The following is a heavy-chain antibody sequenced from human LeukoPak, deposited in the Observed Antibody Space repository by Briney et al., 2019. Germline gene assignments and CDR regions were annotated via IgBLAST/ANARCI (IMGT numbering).Heavy chain of an antibody. CDR3: ARADYYDSSGYPICY. V-gene: IGHV3-30*03. J-gene: IGHJ4*02. CDR1: GFTFSNYG. CDR2: ISYDGSNK. D-gene: IGHD3-22*01. Sequence: GGSLRLSCAASGFTFSNYGMHWVRQAPGKGLESVAVISYDGSNKYYADSVKGRFTISRDNSKNTLYLRMNSLRAEDTAVYYCARADYYDSSGYPICYWGQGTLVTVSS.